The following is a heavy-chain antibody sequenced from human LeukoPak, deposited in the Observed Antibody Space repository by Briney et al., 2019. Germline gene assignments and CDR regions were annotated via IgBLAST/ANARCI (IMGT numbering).Heavy chain of an antibody. D-gene: IGHD3-9*01. Sequence: AAVPVSCQSSGYTFARYDINWVRPATGQGLEWMGWTNPNSGNTGYAQKFQGRVTMTRNTSISTAYMELSSLRSEDTAVYYCARWYYDILPGYYGMDVWGQGTTVTVSS. V-gene: IGHV1-8*01. CDR1: GYTFARYD. J-gene: IGHJ6*02. CDR2: TNPNSGNT. CDR3: ARWYYDILPGYYGMDV.